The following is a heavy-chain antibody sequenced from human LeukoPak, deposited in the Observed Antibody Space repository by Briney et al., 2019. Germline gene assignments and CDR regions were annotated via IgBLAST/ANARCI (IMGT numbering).Heavy chain of an antibody. J-gene: IGHJ4*02. Sequence: GGSLRLSCAASGFTFSDYYMTWIRQAPGKGLEWLSYIDSSGDVIYDADSVKGRFTVSRDNAKNSVFLQMNSLRAEDTAVYYCAREVGQDYWGQGTLVTVSS. CDR1: GFTFSDYY. CDR2: IDSSGDVI. CDR3: AREVGQDY. V-gene: IGHV3-11*04.